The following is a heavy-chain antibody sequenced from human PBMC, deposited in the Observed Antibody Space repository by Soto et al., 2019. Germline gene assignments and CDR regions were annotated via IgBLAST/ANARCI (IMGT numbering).Heavy chain of an antibody. CDR1: GFTFSSYG. V-gene: IGHV3-33*01. D-gene: IGHD3-3*01. CDR3: TTDERDPKVYYDFWSGYSIPLVDY. Sequence: SLRLSCAASGFTFSSYGMHWVRQAPGKGLEWVAVIWYDGSNKYYADSVKGRFTISRDNSKNTLYLQMNSLKTEDTAVYYCTTDERDPKVYYDFWSGYSIPLVDYWGQGTLVTVSS. CDR2: IWYDGSNK. J-gene: IGHJ4*02.